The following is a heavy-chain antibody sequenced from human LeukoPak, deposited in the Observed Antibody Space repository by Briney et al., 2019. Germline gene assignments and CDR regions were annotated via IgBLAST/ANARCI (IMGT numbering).Heavy chain of an antibody. Sequence: SETLSLTCTVSGGSLSSYYWSWIRQPPGKGLEWIGYVYYSGSTNYNPSLKSRVTISVDTSKNQFSLSLTSVTAADTAVYYWAKSYSSTWYGDFDYWGQGTLVTVSS. CDR2: VYYSGST. CDR3: AKSYSSTWYGDFDY. CDR1: GGSLSSYY. D-gene: IGHD6-13*01. V-gene: IGHV4-59*08. J-gene: IGHJ4*02.